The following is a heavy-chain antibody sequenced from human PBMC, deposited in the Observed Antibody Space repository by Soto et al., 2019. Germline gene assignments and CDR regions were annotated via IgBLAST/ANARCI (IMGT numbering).Heavy chain of an antibody. CDR1: GFTFSSYG. D-gene: IGHD4-17*01. CDR2: IWYDGSNK. V-gene: IGHV3-33*01. CDR3: AGEEGYGDYVGRWFDP. J-gene: IGHJ5*02. Sequence: GGSLRLSCAASGFTFSSYGMHWVRQAPGKGLEWVAVIWYDGSNKYYADSVKGRFTISRDNSKNTLYLQMNSLRAEDTAVYYCAGEEGYGDYVGRWFDPWGQGTLVTVSS.